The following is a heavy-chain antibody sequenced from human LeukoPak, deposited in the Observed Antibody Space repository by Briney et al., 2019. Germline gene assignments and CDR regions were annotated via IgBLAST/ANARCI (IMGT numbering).Heavy chain of an antibody. V-gene: IGHV3-23*01. CDR2: ISGSGGST. CDR1: GFTFSSYA. CDR3: AKEGPLWFGELWPDAHRLLYYFDY. Sequence: PGGSLRLSCAASGFTFSSYAMSWVRQAPGKGLEWVSAISGSGGSTYYADSVKGRFTISRDNSKNTLYLQMNSLRAEDTAVYYCAKEGPLWFGELWPDAHRLLYYFDYWGQGTLVTVSS. D-gene: IGHD3-10*01. J-gene: IGHJ4*02.